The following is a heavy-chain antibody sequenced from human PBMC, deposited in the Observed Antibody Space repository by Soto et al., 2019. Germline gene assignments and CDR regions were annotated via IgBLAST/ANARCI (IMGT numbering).Heavy chain of an antibody. Sequence: VQLLESGGGLVQPGGSLRLSCAASGFTFSSYAMSWVRQAPGKGLEWVSAIRYSGDTTYYTDSVKGRFTISRDNSQNTLYLQMNSLRAEDTAVYYCAKPSGISSTVTTYWYFDLWGRGTLVTVSS. V-gene: IGHV3-23*01. CDR2: IRYSGDTT. CDR3: AKPSGISSTVTTYWYFDL. J-gene: IGHJ2*01. D-gene: IGHD4-17*01. CDR1: GFTFSSYA.